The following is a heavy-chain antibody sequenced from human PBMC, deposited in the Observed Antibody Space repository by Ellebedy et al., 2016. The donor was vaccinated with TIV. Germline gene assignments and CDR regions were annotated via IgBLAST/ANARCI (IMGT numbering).Heavy chain of an antibody. Sequence: ASVKVSXXASGYTFTSYDINWVRQATGQGLEWMGWMNPNSGNTGYAQKFQGRVTMTRNTSISTAYMELSSLRSEDTAVYYCARVAGSYYKANAFDIWGQGTMVTVSS. J-gene: IGHJ3*02. CDR1: GYTFTSYD. D-gene: IGHD3-10*01. V-gene: IGHV1-8*01. CDR2: MNPNSGNT. CDR3: ARVAGSYYKANAFDI.